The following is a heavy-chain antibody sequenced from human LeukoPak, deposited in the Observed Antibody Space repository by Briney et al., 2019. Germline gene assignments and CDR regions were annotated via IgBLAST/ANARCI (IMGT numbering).Heavy chain of an antibody. D-gene: IGHD6-13*01. CDR1: GFTFSNYA. CDR3: ARESSSSWSSNFDY. J-gene: IGHJ4*02. V-gene: IGHV3-48*03. CDR2: ISSSGSTI. Sequence: GGSLRLSCAASGFTFSNYAMTWVRQAPGKGLEWVSYISSSGSTIYYADSVKGRFTISRDNAKNSLYLQMNSLRAEDTAVYYCARESSSSWSSNFDYWGQGTLVTVSS.